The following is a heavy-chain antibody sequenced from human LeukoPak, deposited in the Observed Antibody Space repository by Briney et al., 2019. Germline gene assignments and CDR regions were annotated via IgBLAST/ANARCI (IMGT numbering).Heavy chain of an antibody. D-gene: IGHD2-15*01. CDR3: ARVWPGYCSGGSCRRAYYYYYMDV. Sequence: SETLSLTCTVSGGSISSYYWSWIRQPPGKGLEWIGYIYYSGSTNYNPSLKSRVTISVDTSKNQFSLKLSSVIAADTAVYYCARVWPGYCSGGSCRRAYYYYYMDVWGKGTTVTVSS. J-gene: IGHJ6*03. CDR2: IYYSGST. CDR1: GGSISSYY. V-gene: IGHV4-59*01.